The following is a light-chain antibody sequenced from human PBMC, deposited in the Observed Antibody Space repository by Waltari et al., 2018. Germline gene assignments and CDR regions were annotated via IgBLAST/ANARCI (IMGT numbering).Light chain of an antibody. CDR2: DAS. CDR3: LQHSDWPRFT. CDR1: QSVSRY. J-gene: IGKJ3*01. V-gene: IGKV3-11*01. Sequence: DIVLSQSPATLSLSPGERAILSCRASQSVSRYLAWYQQKPGQAPRLLIYDASNRATGIPVRFSGSWAGTDFTLTISSLGPEDFAVYYCLQHSDWPRFTFGPGTKVDIK.